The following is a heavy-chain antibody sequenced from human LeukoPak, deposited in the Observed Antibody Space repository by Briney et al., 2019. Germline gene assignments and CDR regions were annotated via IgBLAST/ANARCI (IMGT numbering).Heavy chain of an antibody. D-gene: IGHD6-13*01. J-gene: IGHJ4*02. CDR1: GFTFSSYG. CDR2: TSYDGSNK. V-gene: IGHV3-30*18. CDR3: AKGWQLVDY. Sequence: GGSLRLSCAASGFTFSSYGMHWVRQAPGKGLEWVAVTSYDGSNKYYGDSVKGRFTISRDNSKNTLYLQMNSLRAEDAAVYYCAKGWQLVDYWGQGTLVTVSS.